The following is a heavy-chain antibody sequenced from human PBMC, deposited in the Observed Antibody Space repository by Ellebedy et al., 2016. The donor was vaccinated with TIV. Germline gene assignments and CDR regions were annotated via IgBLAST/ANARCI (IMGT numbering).Heavy chain of an antibody. J-gene: IGHJ4*02. D-gene: IGHD5-24*01. CDR3: ATDRDGHQGLPFDY. V-gene: IGHV3-15*01. Sequence: GGSLRLXXAASGFTFSNAWMSWVRQAPGKGLEWVGRIRSKAAGETMDYAAPVKGRFIISRDDSRNMLYLQMNSLNSEDTAVYFCATDRDGHQGLPFDYWGQGTLVTVSS. CDR1: GFTFSNAW. CDR2: IRSKAAGETM.